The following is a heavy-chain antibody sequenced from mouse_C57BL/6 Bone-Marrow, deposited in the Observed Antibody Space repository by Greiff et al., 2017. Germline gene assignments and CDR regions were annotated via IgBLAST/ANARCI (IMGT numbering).Heavy chain of an antibody. D-gene: IGHD1-1*01. Sequence: EVQLQQSGTVLARPGASVKMSCKTSGYTFTSYWMHWVKQRPGQGLEWIGAIYPGNSDTSYNQKFKGKAKLTAVTSASTAYMGLSSLTNEDSAVYYCTPNLLLRYFDYWGQGTTLTVSS. J-gene: IGHJ2*01. CDR3: TPNLLLRYFDY. V-gene: IGHV1-5*01. CDR1: GYTFTSYW. CDR2: IYPGNSDT.